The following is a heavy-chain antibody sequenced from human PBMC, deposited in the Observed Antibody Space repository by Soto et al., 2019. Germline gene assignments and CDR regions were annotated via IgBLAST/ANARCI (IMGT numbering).Heavy chain of an antibody. CDR2: INHSGST. V-gene: IGHV4-34*01. CDR3: ASVLPMGRYFDY. J-gene: IGHJ4*02. D-gene: IGHD3-10*01. Sequence: KPSETLSLTCAVYGGSFSGYYWSWIRQPPGKGLEWIGEINHSGSTNYNPSLKSRVTISVDTSKNQFSLKLSSVTAADTAVYYCASVLPMGRYFDYWGQGTLVTVSS. CDR1: GGSFSGYY.